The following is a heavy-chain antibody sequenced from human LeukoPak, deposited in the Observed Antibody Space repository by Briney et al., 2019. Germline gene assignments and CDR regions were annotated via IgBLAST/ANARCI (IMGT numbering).Heavy chain of an antibody. CDR3: ASGGYSYGYYYYYYMDV. CDR1: GFTFSSYG. D-gene: IGHD5-18*01. J-gene: IGHJ6*03. CDR2: ISGSGGST. V-gene: IGHV3-23*01. Sequence: GGSLRLSCAASGFTFSSYGMSWVRQAPGKGLEWVSAISGSGGSTYYADSVKGRFTISRDNSKNTLYLQMNSLRAEDTAVYYCASGGYSYGYYYYYYMDVWGKGTTVTISS.